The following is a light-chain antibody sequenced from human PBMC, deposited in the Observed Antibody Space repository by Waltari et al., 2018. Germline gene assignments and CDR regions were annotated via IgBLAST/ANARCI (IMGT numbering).Light chain of an antibody. V-gene: IGKV3D-15*01. CDR1: LSVGGN. CDR2: GAS. Sequence: EVILTQSPATLSVSPGESATLSCRASLSVGGNLAWYQQKPGQAPRLLIYGASNRATGIPARFSGSGSETDFTLTISGLESEDFALYFCHQYNNWNSFGQGTKLEIK. J-gene: IGKJ2*03. CDR3: HQYNNWNS.